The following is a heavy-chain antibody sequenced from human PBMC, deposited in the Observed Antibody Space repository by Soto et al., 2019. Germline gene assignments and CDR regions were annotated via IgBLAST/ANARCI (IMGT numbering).Heavy chain of an antibody. V-gene: IGHV1-69*01. J-gene: IGHJ5*02. D-gene: IGHD2-2*01. CDR2: FIPIFGTA. Sequence: QVQLVQSGAEVKKPGSSVKVSCKASGGTFSSYAISWVRQAPGQGLEWMGGFIPIFGTANYARKFQGRVTITADESTSTAYRELSSLGSEDTAVYYCASVRSLPAAISGGWFDPSGQGTLVTVSS. CDR1: GGTFSSYA. CDR3: ASVRSLPAAISGGWFDP.